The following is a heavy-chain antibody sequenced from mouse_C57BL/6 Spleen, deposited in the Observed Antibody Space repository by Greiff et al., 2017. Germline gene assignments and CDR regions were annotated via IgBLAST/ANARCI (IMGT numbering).Heavy chain of an antibody. D-gene: IGHD1-1*01. CDR1: GYTFTSYW. J-gene: IGHJ1*03. CDR3: ARKGATVVAHWYFDV. Sequence: VKLQQPGAELVRPGTSVKLSCKASGYTFTSYWLHWVKQRPGQGLEWIGVIDPSDSYTNYNQKFKGKATLTVDPSSSTAYMQLSSLTSEDSAVYYCARKGATVVAHWYFDVWGTGTTVTVSS. V-gene: IGHV1-59*01. CDR2: IDPSDSYT.